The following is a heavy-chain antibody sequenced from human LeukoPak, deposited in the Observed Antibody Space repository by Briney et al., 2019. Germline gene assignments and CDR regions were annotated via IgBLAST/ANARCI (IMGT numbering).Heavy chain of an antibody. CDR1: GYSFTSYW. CDR2: IYPGNSYT. CDR3: ARAPDVAVAGASDY. V-gene: IGHV5-51*01. Sequence: PGESLKISCKGSGYSFTSYWIGWVRQMPGKGLEWMGTIYPGNSYTRYSPSFQGQVTISADKSITTAYLQWSSLKASDTALYYCARAPDVAVAGASDYWGQGTLVTVSS. J-gene: IGHJ4*02. D-gene: IGHD6-19*01.